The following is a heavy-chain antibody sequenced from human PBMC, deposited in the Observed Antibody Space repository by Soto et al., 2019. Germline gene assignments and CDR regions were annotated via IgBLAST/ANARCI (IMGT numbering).Heavy chain of an antibody. CDR3: ASLTSSGWLPGY. V-gene: IGHV1-8*01. J-gene: IGHJ4*02. Sequence: GASVKVSCRAYGYTFTSYDINRVRQATGQGLEWMGWMNPNSGNTGYAQKFQGRVTMTRNTSISTAYMELSSLRSEDTAVYYCASLTSSGWLPGYWGQGTLVTVSS. D-gene: IGHD6-19*01. CDR1: GYTFTSYD. CDR2: MNPNSGNT.